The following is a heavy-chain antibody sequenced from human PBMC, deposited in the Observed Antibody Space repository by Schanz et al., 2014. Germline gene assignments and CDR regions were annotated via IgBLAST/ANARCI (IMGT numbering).Heavy chain of an antibody. D-gene: IGHD3-9*01. V-gene: IGHV3-23*04. CDR2: ISGSGGST. J-gene: IGHJ4*02. Sequence: VQLVESGGGLVKPGGSLRLSCAASGFTFTTHSMTWVRQAPGKGLEWVSGISGSGGSTYYADSVKGRFTISRDNSKTTLSLQMNSLRAEDTAVYYCAKQIHYDILTVTRNWGQGTLVTVSS. CDR1: GFTFTTHS. CDR3: AKQIHYDILTVTRN.